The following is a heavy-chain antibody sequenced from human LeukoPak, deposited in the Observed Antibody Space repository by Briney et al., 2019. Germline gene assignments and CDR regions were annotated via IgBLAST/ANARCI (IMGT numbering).Heavy chain of an antibody. J-gene: IGHJ4*02. Sequence: GGSLRLSCAASGFTFSTYTMNWVRQAPGKGLEWVAVTSFDGSNKHYADSVKGRFTISRDNSKSTLYLQMNSLGPEDTAVYFCARDNSWLRHFDLWGQGTLVTVSS. CDR2: TSFDGSNK. V-gene: IGHV3-30-3*01. D-gene: IGHD3-9*01. CDR3: ARDNSWLRHFDL. CDR1: GFTFSTYT.